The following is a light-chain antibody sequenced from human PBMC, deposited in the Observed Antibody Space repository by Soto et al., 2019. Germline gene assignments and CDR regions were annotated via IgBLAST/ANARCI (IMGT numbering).Light chain of an antibody. CDR1: NSYVGGYNY. CDR2: DVT. Sequence: QSGLDQPRSRSGAPGQSVPISCTGSNSYVGGYNYVSWYQQHPGKAPKLIIYDVTKRPSGVPDRFSGSKSGNTASLTISGLQAEDEADYHCCSYAGSGAFVFGAGTKVTVL. CDR3: CSYAGSGAFV. V-gene: IGLV2-11*01. J-gene: IGLJ1*01.